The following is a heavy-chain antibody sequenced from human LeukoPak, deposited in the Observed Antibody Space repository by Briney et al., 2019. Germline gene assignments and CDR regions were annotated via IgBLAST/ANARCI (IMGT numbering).Heavy chain of an antibody. Sequence: ASVKVSCKASGYTFTSYDINWVRQATGQGLEWMGRIIPILGIANYAQKFQGRVTITADKSTSTAYMELSSLRSEDTAVYYCARDPGRDGYNLGGDYWGQGTLVTVSS. D-gene: IGHD5-24*01. CDR1: GYTFTSYD. CDR3: ARDPGRDGYNLGGDY. CDR2: IIPILGIA. V-gene: IGHV1-69*04. J-gene: IGHJ4*02.